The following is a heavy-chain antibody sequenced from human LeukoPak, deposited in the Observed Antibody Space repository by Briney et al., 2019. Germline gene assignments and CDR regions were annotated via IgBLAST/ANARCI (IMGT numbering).Heavy chain of an antibody. CDR1: GYTFTGYY. V-gene: IGHV1-2*06. J-gene: IGHJ3*02. CDR3: TREDDSSGYRPFDI. CDR2: INPNSGGT. D-gene: IGHD3-22*01. Sequence: ASVKVSCKASGYTFTGYYIHWVRQAPGQGLERMGRINPNSGGTNYAQKFQGRVTMTRDTSISTAYMDLSSLRSDDTAVYYCTREDDSSGYRPFDIGGQGTMVTVSS.